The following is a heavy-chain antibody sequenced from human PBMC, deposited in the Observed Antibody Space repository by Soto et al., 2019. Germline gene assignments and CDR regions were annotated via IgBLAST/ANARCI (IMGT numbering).Heavy chain of an antibody. CDR3: ATPVSTGYQGLEV. J-gene: IGHJ3*01. Sequence: PSETLSFTCTVSGGSISSSIYYWAWIRQPPGKGLEWIGSIYSSGTTYYNPSLRSRVTISVDTSKNQFSLKVASVTAADTAVYYCATPVSTGYQGLEVWGQGAMVTVSS. CDR1: GGSISSSIYY. D-gene: IGHD3-22*01. V-gene: IGHV4-39*01. CDR2: IYSSGTT.